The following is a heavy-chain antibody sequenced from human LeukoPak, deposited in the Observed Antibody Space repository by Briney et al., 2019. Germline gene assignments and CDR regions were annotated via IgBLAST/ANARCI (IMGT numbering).Heavy chain of an antibody. Sequence: GASVKVSCKASGGTFSSYAISWVRQAPGQGLEWMGRIIPILGIANYAQRFQGRVTITADKSTSTAYMELSSLRSEDTAVYYCARVRGGKGDFDYRGQGTLVTVSS. J-gene: IGHJ4*02. CDR2: IIPILGIA. D-gene: IGHD4-23*01. CDR3: ARVRGGKGDFDY. CDR1: GGTFSSYA. V-gene: IGHV1-69*04.